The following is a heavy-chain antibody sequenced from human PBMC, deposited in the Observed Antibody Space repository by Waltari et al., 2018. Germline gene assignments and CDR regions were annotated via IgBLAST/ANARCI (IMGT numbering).Heavy chain of an antibody. Sequence: QVQLVQSGAEVKKPGSSVKVSCKASGGTFSSYAISWVRQAPGQGLEWMGGIIPIFGTANYAQKFQDRVTITADESTSTAYMELSSLRSEDTAVYYCARVFRGYCSSTSCRNYGMDVWGQGTTVTVSS. J-gene: IGHJ6*02. CDR1: GGTFSSYA. CDR3: ARVFRGYCSSTSCRNYGMDV. V-gene: IGHV1-69*13. D-gene: IGHD2-2*01. CDR2: IIPIFGTA.